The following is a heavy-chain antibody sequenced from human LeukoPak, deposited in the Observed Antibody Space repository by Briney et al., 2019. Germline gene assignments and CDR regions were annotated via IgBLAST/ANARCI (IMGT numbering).Heavy chain of an antibody. CDR3: ARHPTEYYFDY. CDR1: GGSISSSSYY. D-gene: IGHD2/OR15-2a*01. CDR2: IYYSGST. V-gene: IGHV4-61*05. Sequence: PSETLSLTCTVSGGSISSSSYYWGWIRQPPGKGLEWIGYIYYSGSTNYNPSLKSRVTISVDTSKNQFSLKLSSVTAADTAVYYCARHPTEYYFDYWGQGTLVTVSS. J-gene: IGHJ4*02.